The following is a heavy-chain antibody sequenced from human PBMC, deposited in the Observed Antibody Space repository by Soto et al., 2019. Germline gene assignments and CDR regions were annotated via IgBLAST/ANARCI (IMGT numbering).Heavy chain of an antibody. J-gene: IGHJ6*02. D-gene: IGHD1-26*01. Sequence: SETLSLTCTVSGGSISGYYWSWSRQPPGKGLERIAYIHYSGNTKYNPSLKSRVSISKDTSKNQFSLKLSSVTAADTAVYYCARTTQGGTMDVWGQGATVTVSS. CDR2: IHYSGNT. CDR1: GGSISGYY. CDR3: ARTTQGGTMDV. V-gene: IGHV4-59*01.